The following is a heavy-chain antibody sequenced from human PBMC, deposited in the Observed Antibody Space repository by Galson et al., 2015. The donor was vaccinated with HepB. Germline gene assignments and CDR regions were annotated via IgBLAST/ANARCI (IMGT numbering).Heavy chain of an antibody. Sequence: SVKVSCKASGGTFSSYAISWVRQAPGQGLEWMGRIIPILGIANYAQKFQGRVTITADKSTSTAYMELSSLRSEDTAVYYCAREAYGDNDPYYFDYWGQGTLVTVSS. V-gene: IGHV1-69*04. D-gene: IGHD4-17*01. CDR1: GGTFSSYA. CDR3: AREAYGDNDPYYFDY. CDR2: IIPILGIA. J-gene: IGHJ4*02.